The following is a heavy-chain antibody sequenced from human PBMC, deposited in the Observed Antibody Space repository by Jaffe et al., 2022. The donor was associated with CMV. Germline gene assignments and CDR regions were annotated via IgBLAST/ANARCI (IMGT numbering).Heavy chain of an antibody. Sequence: QVQLQESGPGLVKPSETLSLTCTVSGGSISSYYWSWIRQPPGKGLEWIGYIYYSGSTNYNPSLKSRVTISVDTSKNQFSLKLSSVTAADTAVYYCARDTRTPLGKDCSSTSCYTYYYYGMDVWGQGTTVTVSS. CDR1: GGSISSYY. J-gene: IGHJ6*02. D-gene: IGHD2-2*02. V-gene: IGHV4-59*01. CDR2: IYYSGST. CDR3: ARDTRTPLGKDCSSTSCYTYYYYGMDV.